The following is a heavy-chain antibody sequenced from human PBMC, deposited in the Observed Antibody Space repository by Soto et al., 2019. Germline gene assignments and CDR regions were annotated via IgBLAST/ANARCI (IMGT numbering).Heavy chain of an antibody. Sequence: SETLSLTCAVYGGSFSGYYWTWIRQPPGTGLEWIGEINHSGSTNYNPSLKSRVTTSVGTSKNQFSLKLTSVTAADTAVYYCARDKITGLFDYWGQGTLVTVSS. CDR1: GGSFSGYY. J-gene: IGHJ4*02. V-gene: IGHV4-34*01. CDR3: ARDKITGLFDY. D-gene: IGHD2-8*02. CDR2: INHSGST.